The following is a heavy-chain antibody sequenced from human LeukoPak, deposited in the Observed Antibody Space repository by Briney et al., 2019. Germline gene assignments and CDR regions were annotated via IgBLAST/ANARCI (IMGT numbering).Heavy chain of an antibody. CDR1: GFNFDGNA. D-gene: IGHD2-15*01. CDR2: ISWDSANI. J-gene: IGHJ4*02. CDR3: ASATATLARFDY. V-gene: IGHV3-9*01. Sequence: PGRSLRLSCAASGFNFDGNAMHWVRQVPGKGLEWVSGISWDSANIGYADSVKGRFTISRDNTKDSLYLQMNSLRAEDTALYYCASATATLARFDYWGQGTLVTVSS.